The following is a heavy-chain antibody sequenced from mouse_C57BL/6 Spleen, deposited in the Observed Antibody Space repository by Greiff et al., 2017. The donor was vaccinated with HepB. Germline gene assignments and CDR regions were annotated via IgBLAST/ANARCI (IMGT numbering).Heavy chain of an antibody. J-gene: IGHJ4*01. CDR3: ARDGDGKGAMDY. CDR2: ISDGGSYT. Sequence: EVKLMESGGGLVKPGGSLKLSCAASGFTFSSYAMSWVRQTPEKRLEWVATISDGGSYTYYPDNVKGRFTISRDNAKNNLYLQMSHLKSEDTAMYYCARDGDGKGAMDYWGQGTSVTVSS. V-gene: IGHV5-4*01. D-gene: IGHD2-1*01. CDR1: GFTFSSYA.